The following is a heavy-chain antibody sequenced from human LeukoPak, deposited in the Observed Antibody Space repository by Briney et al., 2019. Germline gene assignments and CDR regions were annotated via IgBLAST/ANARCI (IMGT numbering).Heavy chain of an antibody. D-gene: IGHD3-16*01. V-gene: IGHV4-59*08. CDR1: GGSISSYY. Sequence: SETLSLTCTVSGGSISSYYWSWIRQPPGKGLEWIGYICYSGSTNYNPSLKSRVTISVDTSKNQFSLKLSSVTAADTAVYYCARQDYEAFFDYWGQGTLVTVSS. J-gene: IGHJ4*02. CDR3: ARQDYEAFFDY. CDR2: ICYSGST.